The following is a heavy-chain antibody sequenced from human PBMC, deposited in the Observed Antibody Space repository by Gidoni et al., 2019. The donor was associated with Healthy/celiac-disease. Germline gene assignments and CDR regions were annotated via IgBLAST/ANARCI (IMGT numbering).Heavy chain of an antibody. CDR1: GFTFADYA. J-gene: IGHJ6*02. CDR3: AKGNWGYCSGGSCYAPVGFSYGMDV. Sequence: EVQLVESGGGLVQPGRSLRLSCAASGFTFADYAMHWVRQAPGKGLEWVSGISWNSGSIGYADSVKGRFTISRDNAKNSLYLQMNSLRAEDTALYYCAKGNWGYCSGGSCYAPVGFSYGMDVWGQGTTVTVSS. CDR2: ISWNSGSI. D-gene: IGHD2-15*01. V-gene: IGHV3-9*01.